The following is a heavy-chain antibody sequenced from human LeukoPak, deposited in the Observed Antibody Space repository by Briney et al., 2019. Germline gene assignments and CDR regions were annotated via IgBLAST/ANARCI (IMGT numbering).Heavy chain of an antibody. Sequence: ASVKVSCKVSGYTLTELSMHWVRQAPGKGLEWMGGFDPEDGETIYAQKFQGRVAMTEDTSTDTAYMELSSLRTEDTAVYYCATAPYSCSSTSCYFDYWGQGTLVTVSS. D-gene: IGHD2-2*01. V-gene: IGHV1-24*01. CDR2: FDPEDGET. CDR3: ATAPYSCSSTSCYFDY. CDR1: GYTLTELS. J-gene: IGHJ4*02.